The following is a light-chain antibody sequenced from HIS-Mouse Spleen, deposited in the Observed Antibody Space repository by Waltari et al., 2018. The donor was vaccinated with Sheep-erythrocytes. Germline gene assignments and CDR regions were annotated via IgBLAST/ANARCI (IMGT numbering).Light chain of an antibody. CDR1: QSVSSY. Sequence: EIVLTQSPATLSLSPGERATLSCRASQSVSSYLACYQQKPGQAPRLLIYDASNRATGIPARFSGSGSGTDFTLTISSLEPEDFAVYCCQQRSNWYTFGQGTKLEIK. CDR2: DAS. J-gene: IGKJ2*01. CDR3: QQRSNWYT. V-gene: IGKV3-11*01.